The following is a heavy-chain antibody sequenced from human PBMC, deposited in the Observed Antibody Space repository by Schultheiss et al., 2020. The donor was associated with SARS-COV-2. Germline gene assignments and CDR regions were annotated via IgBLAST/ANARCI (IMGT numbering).Heavy chain of an antibody. J-gene: IGHJ4*02. V-gene: IGHV1-69*04. CDR2: IIPILGIA. Sequence: SVKVSCKASGYTFTSYGISWVRQAPGQGLEWMGRIIPILGIANYAQKFQGRVTITADKSTSTAYMELSSLRSEDTAVYYCARDGGWNYVSDYWGQGTLVTVSS. D-gene: IGHD1-7*01. CDR1: GYTFTSYG. CDR3: ARDGGWNYVSDY.